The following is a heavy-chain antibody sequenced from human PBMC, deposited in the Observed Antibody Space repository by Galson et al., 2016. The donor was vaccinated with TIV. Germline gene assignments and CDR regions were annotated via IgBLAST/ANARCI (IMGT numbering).Heavy chain of an antibody. J-gene: IGHJ6*02. D-gene: IGHD2-21*02. CDR1: QFTFTSYS. CDR2: LSSDGSNK. Sequence: SLRLSCAASQFTFTSYSIHWVRQAPGKGLEWLSVLSSDGSNKFYADSVKGRFTLSRDKSKRTVFLQMDRLTPDDTAVYYCARDAVTYPSYYHLYGMDVWGPGTTVTVSS. V-gene: IGHV3-30*04. CDR3: ARDAVTYPSYYHLYGMDV.